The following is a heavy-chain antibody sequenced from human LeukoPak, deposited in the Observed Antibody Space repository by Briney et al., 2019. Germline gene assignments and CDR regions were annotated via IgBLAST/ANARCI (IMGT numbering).Heavy chain of an antibody. CDR2: IDYSGNT. Sequence: KPSETLSLTCAVSGDSSSSSIYYWGWVRQPPGKGLEWIGTIDYSGNTYYNPSLKSRATISTDTSRSQFSLNLSSVTAADTAVYYCAREYTLYRSGWFLDYWGQGTVVTVSS. CDR1: GDSSSSSIYY. CDR3: AREYTLYRSGWFLDY. V-gene: IGHV4-39*07. J-gene: IGHJ4*02. D-gene: IGHD6-19*01.